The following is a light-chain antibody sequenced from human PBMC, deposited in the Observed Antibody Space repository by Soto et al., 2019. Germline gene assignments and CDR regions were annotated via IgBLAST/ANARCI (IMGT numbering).Light chain of an antibody. CDR3: MQGLQIPRT. CDR2: LGS. Sequence: DIVVTQSPLSLPVTPGEPASISCRSSQSLLHSNGYNYLDWYLQKPGQSPQLLIYLGSLRSSGVPDRFSGSGSGTDFTLKIRRVEAEDVGVYYCMQGLQIPRTFGQGTKVDIK. J-gene: IGKJ1*01. V-gene: IGKV2-28*01. CDR1: QSLLHSNGYNY.